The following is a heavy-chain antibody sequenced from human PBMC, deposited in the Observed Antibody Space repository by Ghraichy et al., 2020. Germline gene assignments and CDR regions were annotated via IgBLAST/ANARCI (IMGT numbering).Heavy chain of an antibody. CDR3: ARHGRSIAARFADY. V-gene: IGHV4-39*01. CDR2: IYYSGST. CDR1: GGSISSSSYH. D-gene: IGHD6-6*01. Sequence: SETLSLTCIVSGGSISSSSYHWGWIRQPPGKGLEWIGSIYYSGSTYYNPSLKSRVTISVDTSKNQFSLKMSSVTAADTAVYYCARHGRSIAARFADYWGQGTLVTVSS. J-gene: IGHJ4*02.